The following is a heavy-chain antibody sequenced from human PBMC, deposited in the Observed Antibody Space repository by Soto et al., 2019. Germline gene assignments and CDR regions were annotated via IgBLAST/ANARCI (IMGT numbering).Heavy chain of an antibody. CDR3: ARIAASGRGWDV. D-gene: IGHD6-13*01. CDR1: GFTFSSYW. J-gene: IGHJ6*02. Sequence: EVQLVESGGGLVQPGGSLRLSCVDSGFTFSSYWMSWVRQAPVKGLEWVGNIKQDGSEENYVDSVKGRFTIYRDNAKNSMYRQMNSLRVEDTAVYYCARIAASGRGWDVWGQGTTVVVSS. CDR2: IKQDGSEE. V-gene: IGHV3-7*01.